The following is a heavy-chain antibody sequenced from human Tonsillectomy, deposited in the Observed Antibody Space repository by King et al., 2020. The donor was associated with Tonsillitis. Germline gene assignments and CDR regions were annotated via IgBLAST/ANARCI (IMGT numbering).Heavy chain of an antibody. CDR3: ARALISEWELLEDY. CDR1: GYTFTNYG. D-gene: IGHD1-26*01. J-gene: IGHJ4*02. Sequence: QVQLVESGAEVKKPGASVKVSCKASGYTFTNYGISWVRQAPGQGLEWMGWISAYNGNTNYAQKLQGRVTMTTDTSTSTAYMELRRLRSDDTAVYYCARALISEWELLEDYWGQGTLVTVSS. CDR2: ISAYNGNT. V-gene: IGHV1-18*04.